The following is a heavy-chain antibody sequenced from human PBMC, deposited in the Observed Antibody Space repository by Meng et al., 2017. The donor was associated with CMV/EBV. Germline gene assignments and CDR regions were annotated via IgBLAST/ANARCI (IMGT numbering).Heavy chain of an antibody. CDR3: ARDPYGAGSSALDH. D-gene: IGHD3-10*01. CDR1: GYTFTSYY. CDR2: INPDGGKT. Sequence: ASVKVSCKASGYTFTSYYVHWVRQAPGQGLEWMGIINPDGGKTTYAQKIQGRVAMTRDTSTSTVYMDVSSLRPEDTAVYYCARDPYGAGSSALDHWGQGTLVTVSS. V-gene: IGHV1-46*01. J-gene: IGHJ4*02.